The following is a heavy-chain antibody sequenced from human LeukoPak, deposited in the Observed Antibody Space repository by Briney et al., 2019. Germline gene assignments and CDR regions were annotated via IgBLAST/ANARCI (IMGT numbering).Heavy chain of an antibody. CDR1: GYTFTDYY. Sequence: ASVKASCKASGYTFTDYYLHWVRRAPGHGLEWMGWINPNSGGTNYAQKFQGRVTMTRDTSITTAYMELNRLRSDDTAVYYCARAYTSPNGPYWGQGILVTVSS. D-gene: IGHD3-16*01. CDR3: ARAYTSPNGPY. J-gene: IGHJ4*02. V-gene: IGHV1-2*02. CDR2: INPNSGGT.